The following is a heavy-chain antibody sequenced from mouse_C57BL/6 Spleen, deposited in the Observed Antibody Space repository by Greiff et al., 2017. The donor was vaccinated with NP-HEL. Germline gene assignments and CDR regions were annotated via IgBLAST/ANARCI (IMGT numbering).Heavy chain of an antibody. Sequence: QVQLQQPGAELVRPGSSVKLSCKASGYTFTSYWMDWVKQRPGQGLEWIGNIYPSDSETHYNQKFKDKATLTVDKSSSTAYMQLSSLTSEDSAVYYCARGNGNYWYFDVWGTGTTVTVSS. J-gene: IGHJ1*03. D-gene: IGHD2-1*01. CDR2: IYPSDSET. CDR3: ARGNGNYWYFDV. V-gene: IGHV1-61*01. CDR1: GYTFTSYW.